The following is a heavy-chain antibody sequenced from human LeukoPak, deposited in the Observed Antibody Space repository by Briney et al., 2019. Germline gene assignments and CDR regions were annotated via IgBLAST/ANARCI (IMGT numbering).Heavy chain of an antibody. V-gene: IGHV3-23*01. CDR3: AKDLSYGLDY. Sequence: GGSLRLSCAASGCTFSSYAMSWVRQAPGKGLEWVSAISGSGAATYYADSVKGRFTISRDNSKHTLYLQMYSLRAEDTAVYYCAKDLSYGLDYWGQGNLVTVSS. D-gene: IGHD4-17*01. CDR2: ISGSGAAT. CDR1: GCTFSSYA. J-gene: IGHJ4*02.